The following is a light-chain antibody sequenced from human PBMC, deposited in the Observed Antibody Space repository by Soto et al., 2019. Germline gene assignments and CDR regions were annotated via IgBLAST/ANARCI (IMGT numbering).Light chain of an antibody. V-gene: IGLV2-14*01. Sequence: QSALTQPASVSGSPGQSITISCTGTSSDVGGYNYVPWYQQHPGKAPKLMIYDVSKRPSGVSNRFSGSKSGNTAPLTISGLQAEDEADYYCSSYTSSSTVVFGGGTKLTVL. CDR3: SSYTSSSTVV. CDR1: SSDVGGYNY. J-gene: IGLJ2*01. CDR2: DVS.